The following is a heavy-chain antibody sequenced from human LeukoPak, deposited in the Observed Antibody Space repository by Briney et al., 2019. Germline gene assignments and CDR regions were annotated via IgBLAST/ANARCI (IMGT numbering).Heavy chain of an antibody. D-gene: IGHD6-6*01. V-gene: IGHV1-18*03. CDR3: ARSYSSTSMDY. J-gene: IGHJ4*02. CDR1: NYTFTRYG. Sequence: EASVKVSCKASNYTFTRYGISWVRQAPGQGLEWMGWISAYNGNTKYAQKLQGRVTMTTDTSTNTAYMELRSLRSDDMAVYYCARSYSSTSMDYWGQGTLVTVSS. CDR2: ISAYNGNT.